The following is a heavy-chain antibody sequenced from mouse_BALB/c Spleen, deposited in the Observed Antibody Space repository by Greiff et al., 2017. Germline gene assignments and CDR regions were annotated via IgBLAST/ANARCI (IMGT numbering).Heavy chain of an antibody. Sequence: VMLVESGPGLVAPSQSLSITCTVSGFSLTSYGVHWVRQPPGKGLEWLGVIWAGGSTNYNSALMSRLSISKDNSKSQVFLKMNSLQTDDTAMYYCARYDYDGSWFAYWGQGTLVTVSA. CDR3: ARYDYDGSWFAY. V-gene: IGHV2-9*02. J-gene: IGHJ3*01. CDR1: GFSLTSYG. CDR2: IWAGGST. D-gene: IGHD2-4*01.